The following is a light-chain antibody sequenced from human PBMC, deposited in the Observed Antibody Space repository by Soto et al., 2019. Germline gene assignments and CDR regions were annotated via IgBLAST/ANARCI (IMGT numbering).Light chain of an antibody. CDR3: QQSYITPVT. CDR2: AAS. Sequence: DIQMTHSPSSLSGSLGDRVTITCRASQSIRRFLNWYQQKPGKAPKLLIYAASSLESGVPSRFSGSGSGTGFTLTISSLQPEDFATYHCQQSYITPVTFGQGTRLEIK. J-gene: IGKJ5*01. V-gene: IGKV1-39*01. CDR1: QSIRRF.